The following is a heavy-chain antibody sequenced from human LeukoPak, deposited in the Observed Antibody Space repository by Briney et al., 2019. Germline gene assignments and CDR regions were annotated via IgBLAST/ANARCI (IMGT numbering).Heavy chain of an antibody. Sequence: PGGSLRLSCAASGFTFSSYGMHWVRQAPGKGLEWVAVISYDGSNKYYADSVKGRFTISRDNSKNTLYLQMNSLRAEDTAVYYCAKDPDWNDAFDIWGQGTMVTVSS. CDR3: AKDPDWNDAFDI. CDR2: ISYDGSNK. CDR1: GFTFSSYG. J-gene: IGHJ3*02. D-gene: IGHD1-1*01. V-gene: IGHV3-30*18.